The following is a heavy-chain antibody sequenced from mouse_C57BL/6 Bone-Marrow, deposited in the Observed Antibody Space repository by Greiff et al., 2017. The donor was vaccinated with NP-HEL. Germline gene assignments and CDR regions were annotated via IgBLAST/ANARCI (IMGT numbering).Heavy chain of an antibody. D-gene: IGHD2-4*01. CDR2: INPNNGGT. V-gene: IGHV1-26*01. CDR1: GYTFTDYY. J-gene: IGHJ3*01. Sequence: VQLQQSGPELVKPGASVKISCKASGYTFTDYYMNWVKQSHGKSLEWIGDINPNNGGTSYNQKFKGKATLTVDKSSSTAYMELRSLTSEDSAVYYCAREIYYDYDSWFAYWGQGTLVTVSA. CDR3: AREIYYDYDSWFAY.